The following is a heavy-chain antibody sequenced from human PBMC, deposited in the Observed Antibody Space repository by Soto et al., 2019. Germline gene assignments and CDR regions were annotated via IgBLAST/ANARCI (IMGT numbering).Heavy chain of an antibody. Sequence: EVQLVETGGSLIQPGGSLRLSCAASGFTVSSNYMSWVRQAPGKGLEWVSVIYSGGSTYYADSVKGRFTISRDNSKNTLYLQMNSLRAEDTAVYYCARGESEQLSFDYWGQGTLVTVSS. CDR2: IYSGGST. CDR3: ARGESEQLSFDY. D-gene: IGHD1-1*01. CDR1: GFTVSSNY. V-gene: IGHV3-53*02. J-gene: IGHJ4*02.